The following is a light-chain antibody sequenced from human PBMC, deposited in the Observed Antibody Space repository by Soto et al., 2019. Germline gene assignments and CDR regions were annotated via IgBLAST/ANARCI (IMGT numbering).Light chain of an antibody. Sequence: DIQMTQSPSTLSASVGDRVTITCRASQSISSWLAWYQQKPGKAPKLLIYKASTLQSGVPSRFSGSGSGTEFTLAISSLQPDDSATYSCQQYNYNWTFGQGTKVDIK. V-gene: IGKV1-5*03. CDR3: QQYNYNWT. CDR2: KAS. J-gene: IGKJ1*01. CDR1: QSISSW.